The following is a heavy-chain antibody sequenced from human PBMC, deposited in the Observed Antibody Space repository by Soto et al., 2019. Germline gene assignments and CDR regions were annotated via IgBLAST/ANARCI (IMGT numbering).Heavy chain of an antibody. Sequence: QVQLVQSGAEVKKPGASVKVSCKASGYTFTSYDINWVRQATGQGLEWMGRMNPNSGDTGLAQKFQGRITMTRNTSIPTAYMELSSLRSEDTAVFYCARYGSKIDGYGVQLGYWGQGTVVTVSS. CDR1: GYTFTSYD. J-gene: IGHJ4*02. CDR3: ARYGSKIDGYGVQLGY. CDR2: MNPNSGDT. D-gene: IGHD4-17*01. V-gene: IGHV1-8*01.